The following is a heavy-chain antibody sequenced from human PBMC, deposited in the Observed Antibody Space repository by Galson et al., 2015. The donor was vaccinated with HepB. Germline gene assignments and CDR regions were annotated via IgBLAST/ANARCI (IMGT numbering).Heavy chain of an antibody. CDR3: AKTRYGGSGKPYYVDY. V-gene: IGHV3-23*01. J-gene: IGHJ4*02. CDR2: ISSDARNK. CDR1: GFSFSDFA. Sequence: SLRLSCAASGFSFSDFAMTWVRQAPQAPGKGLEWVSSISSDARNKYYADSLRGRYSISRDNSQSTLYLQMNSLRAEDTAVYYCAKTRYGGSGKPYYVDYWGQGTLVTVSS. D-gene: IGHD4-23*01.